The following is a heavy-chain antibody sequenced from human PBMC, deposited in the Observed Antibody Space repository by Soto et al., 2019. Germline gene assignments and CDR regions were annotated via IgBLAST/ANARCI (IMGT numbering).Heavy chain of an antibody. V-gene: IGHV3-30*18. CDR1: GFTFSSYG. CDR2: ISYDGSNK. CDR3: AKEREYYDSSGYSDAFDI. D-gene: IGHD3-22*01. Sequence: QVQLVESGGGVVQPGRSLRLSCAASGFTFSSYGMHWVRQAPGKGLEWVAVISYDGSNKYYVDSVKGRFTISRDNSKNTLYLQMNSLRAEDTAVYYCAKEREYYDSSGYSDAFDIWGQGTMVTVSS. J-gene: IGHJ3*02.